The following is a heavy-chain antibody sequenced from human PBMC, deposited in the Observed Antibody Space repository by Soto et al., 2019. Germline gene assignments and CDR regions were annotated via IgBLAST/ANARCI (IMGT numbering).Heavy chain of an antibody. CDR3: ARYPFGHGDYGG. V-gene: IGHV3-21*01. J-gene: IGHJ4*02. CDR2: ISSSSSYI. Sequence: EVQLVESGGGLVKPGGSLRLSCAASGFTFSSYSMNWVRQAPGKGLEWVSSISSSSSYIYYADSVKGRFTISRDNAKNSLYLQMNSLRAEDTAVYYCARYPFGHGDYGGGGQGTLVTVSS. D-gene: IGHD4-17*01. CDR1: GFTFSSYS.